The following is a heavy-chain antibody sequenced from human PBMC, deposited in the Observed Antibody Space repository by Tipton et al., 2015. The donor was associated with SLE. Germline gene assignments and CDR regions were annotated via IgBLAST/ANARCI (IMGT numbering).Heavy chain of an antibody. CDR1: GFTFDDYA. CDR2: ISWNSDTI. J-gene: IGHJ3*01. V-gene: IGHV3-9*01. D-gene: IGHD3-9*01. CDR3: SLTRETTGYYPLAGGAFDL. Sequence: SLRLSCAASGFTFDDYAMHWVRQFPGKGLEWVSGISWNSDTIDYADSVKGRFTISRDNAKNSLYLQMSSLRAEDTALYYCSLTRETTGYYPLAGGAFDLWGRGTIVTVSS.